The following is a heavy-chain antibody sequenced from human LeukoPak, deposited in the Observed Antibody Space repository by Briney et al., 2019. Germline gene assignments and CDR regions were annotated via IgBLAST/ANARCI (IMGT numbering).Heavy chain of an antibody. CDR3: ARDQRLVAGTFYFDY. J-gene: IGHJ4*02. CDR1: GYTFIGYY. Sequence: ASVKVSCTASGYTFIGYYIHWVRQAPGQGIEWMGWINPNGGRINYAQKFQGRVTMTRDTSISTAYMELSRLRSDDSAVYYCARDQRLVAGTFYFDYWGRGTLVTVSS. V-gene: IGHV1-2*02. D-gene: IGHD5-12*01. CDR2: INPNGGRI.